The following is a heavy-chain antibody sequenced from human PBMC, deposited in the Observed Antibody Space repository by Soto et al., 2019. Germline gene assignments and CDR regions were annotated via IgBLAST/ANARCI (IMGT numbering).Heavy chain of an antibody. CDR2: ISYDGSNK. CDR3: AKVSGGAAAGSNWFDP. Sequence: SLRLSCAASGFTFSSYGMHWVRQAPGKGLEWVAVISYDGSNKYYADSVKGRFTISRDNSKNTLYLQMNSLRAEDTAVYYCAKVSGGAAAGSNWFDPWGQGTLVTVSS. J-gene: IGHJ5*02. V-gene: IGHV3-30*18. D-gene: IGHD6-13*01. CDR1: GFTFSSYG.